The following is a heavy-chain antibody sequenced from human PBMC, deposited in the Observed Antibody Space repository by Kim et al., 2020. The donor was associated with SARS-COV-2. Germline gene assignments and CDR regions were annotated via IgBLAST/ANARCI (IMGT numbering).Heavy chain of an antibody. CDR1: DFTLTNHW. Sequence: GGSLRLSCAASDFTLTNHWMTWVRQAPGKGLEWLANIKEDGSETHYVESVRGRFTISRDNAKKSLYLQISGLRVEDTATYYCAGGHYGEAYWCQGTLVTV. J-gene: IGHJ4*02. V-gene: IGHV3-7*01. D-gene: IGHD3-10*01. CDR2: IKEDGSET. CDR3: AGGHYGEAY.